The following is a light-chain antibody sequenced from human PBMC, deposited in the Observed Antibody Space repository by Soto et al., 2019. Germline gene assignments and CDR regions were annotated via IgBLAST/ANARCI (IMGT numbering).Light chain of an antibody. V-gene: IGKV1-39*01. J-gene: IGKJ4*01. CDR1: QSISSY. CDR2: AAS. Sequence: DIQMTQSPSSLSASVGDRVTTTCRASQSISSYLNWYQQKPGKAPKLLIYAASSLQSGVPSRFSGSGSETDFTLTISSLQPEDFATYYCQQANSFPLTFGGETKVDIK. CDR3: QQANSFPLT.